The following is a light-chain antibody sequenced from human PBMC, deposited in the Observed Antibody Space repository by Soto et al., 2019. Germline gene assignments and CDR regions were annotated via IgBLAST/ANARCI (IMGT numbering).Light chain of an antibody. CDR1: QRIRSNY. V-gene: IGKV3-20*01. CDR2: GAS. Sequence: EIVLTQSTGTLSLSPGERATLSCRFCQRIRSNYVAWYQQIPGQGPRLLIYGASSRATGIPDRFSGSGSGTDFTLIISRLEPEDFAMYYCQQYGSSPRTFGQGTKVDI. CDR3: QQYGSSPRT. J-gene: IGKJ1*01.